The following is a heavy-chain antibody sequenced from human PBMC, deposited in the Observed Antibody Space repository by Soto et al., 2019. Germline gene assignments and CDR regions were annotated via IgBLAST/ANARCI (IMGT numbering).Heavy chain of an antibody. CDR1: GYSFTNYW. CDR2: IYPGDSDT. D-gene: IGHD2-2*01. CDR3: YYMDV. V-gene: IGHV5-51*01. Sequence: PGESLMISCKGSGYSFTNYWIGWVRQMPGRGLEWMGVIYPGDSDTRYSPSFQGRVTISADKSITTAADTAVCYCATQGSTSYYYYMDVWGKGTTDTVSS. J-gene: IGHJ6*03.